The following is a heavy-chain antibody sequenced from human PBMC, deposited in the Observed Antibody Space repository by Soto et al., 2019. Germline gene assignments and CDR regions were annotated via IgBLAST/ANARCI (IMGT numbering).Heavy chain of an antibody. D-gene: IGHD2-2*02. Sequence: GASVKVSCKASGYTFTGYYMHWVRQAPGQGLEWMGWINPNSGGTNYAQKFQGWVTMTRDTSISTAYMELSRLRSDDTAVYYCARGDCSSTSCHTHYYYYYMDVWGKGTTVTV. CDR2: INPNSGGT. J-gene: IGHJ6*03. CDR3: ARGDCSSTSCHTHYYYYYMDV. V-gene: IGHV1-2*04. CDR1: GYTFTGYY.